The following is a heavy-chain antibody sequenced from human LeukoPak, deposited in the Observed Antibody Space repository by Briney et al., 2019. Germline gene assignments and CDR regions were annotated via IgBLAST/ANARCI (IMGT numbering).Heavy chain of an antibody. J-gene: IGHJ4*02. V-gene: IGHV3-23*01. Sequence: GGSLRLSCATSGFTFSDYAMIWVRQPPGKGLEWVSSIFPSGGEIHYADSVRGRFTISRDNSKSTLSLQMNSLRAEDTAIYYCATYRQVLLPFESWGQGTLVTVSS. CDR2: IFPSGGEI. CDR3: ATYRQVLLPFES. D-gene: IGHD2-8*02. CDR1: GFTFSDYA.